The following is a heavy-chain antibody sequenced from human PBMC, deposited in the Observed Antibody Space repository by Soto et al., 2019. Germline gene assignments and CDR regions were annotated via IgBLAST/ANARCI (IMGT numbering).Heavy chain of an antibody. CDR2: IYYSGST. CDR3: ARDVQAAAGDYYFDY. CDR1: GGSVNSGSYY. Sequence: PSETLSRTCTVSGGSVNSGSYYWSWIRQPPGKGLEWIGYIYYSGSTNYNPSLKSRVTISVDTYKNQFSLKLSSVTAADTAVYYCARDVQAAAGDYYFDYLGQGTLVTVSS. D-gene: IGHD2-2*01. V-gene: IGHV4-61*01. J-gene: IGHJ4*02.